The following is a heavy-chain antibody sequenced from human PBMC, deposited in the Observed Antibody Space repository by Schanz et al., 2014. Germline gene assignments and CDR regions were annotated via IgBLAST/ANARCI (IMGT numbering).Heavy chain of an antibody. Sequence: QVQLVESGGGVVQPGRSLRLSCVASGFTFSSYDVFWVRQAPGKGLEWVAILWHDGSKKYYADSVKGRFTVSRDNSKNTLYLQLNSLRAEDTAVYYCARDFHGYGPHLHYWGQGSLVTVSS. CDR2: LWHDGSKK. D-gene: IGHD5-12*01. V-gene: IGHV3-33*01. CDR3: ARDFHGYGPHLHY. J-gene: IGHJ4*02. CDR1: GFTFSSYD.